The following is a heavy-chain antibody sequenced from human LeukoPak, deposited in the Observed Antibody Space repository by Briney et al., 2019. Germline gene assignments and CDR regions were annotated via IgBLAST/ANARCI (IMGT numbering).Heavy chain of an antibody. V-gene: IGHV1-2*02. J-gene: IGHJ4*02. CDR3: ARLQYDYYGSGSYRGSRDY. D-gene: IGHD3-10*01. Sequence: ASVSVSCKASGYTFTGYYMHWVRQAPGQGREGMGWINPNSGGTNYAQKFQGTVTMPRPTSISPAYLQLSRLRSDDTAVYYCARLQYDYYGSGSYRGSRDYWGQGTLVTVSS. CDR2: INPNSGGT. CDR1: GYTFTGYY.